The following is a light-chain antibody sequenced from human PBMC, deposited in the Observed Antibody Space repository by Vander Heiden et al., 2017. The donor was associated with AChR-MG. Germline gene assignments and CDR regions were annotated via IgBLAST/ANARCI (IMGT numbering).Light chain of an antibody. V-gene: IGKV3-20*01. J-gene: IGKJ5*01. CDR3: QQDGSSPATT. Sequence: EIVLTQSPGTLSLSPGERATLSCRASQSVSSSYLAWYQQKPGQAPRLLIYGASSRATGIPDRFSATGSGTDFTLTMRRREPEDLAVYYCQQDGSSPATTFHQPRRPEI. CDR1: QSVSSSY. CDR2: GAS.